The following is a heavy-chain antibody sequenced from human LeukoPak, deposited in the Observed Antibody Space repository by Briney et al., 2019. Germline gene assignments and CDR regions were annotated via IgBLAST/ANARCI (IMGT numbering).Heavy chain of an antibody. CDR3: AIYYYDSSGTYYFDF. Sequence: SQTLSLTCTVSGGSISSGSYSWSWIRQPAGKGLEWIGRIYTSGSTNYNPSLKSRVTVSVDTSKNQFSLKLNSVTAADTAVYYCAIYYYDSSGTYYFDFWGQGTLVTVSS. D-gene: IGHD3-22*01. J-gene: IGHJ4*02. CDR2: IYTSGST. V-gene: IGHV4-61*02. CDR1: GGSISSGSYS.